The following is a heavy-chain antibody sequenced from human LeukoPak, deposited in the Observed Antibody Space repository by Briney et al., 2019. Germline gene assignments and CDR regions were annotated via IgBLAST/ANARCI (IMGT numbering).Heavy chain of an antibody. V-gene: IGHV1-2*06. CDR2: INPNSGGT. D-gene: IGHD3-22*01. Sequence: ASVKVSCKASGYTFTGYYMHWVRQAPGQGLEWMGRINPNSGGTNYAQKFQGRVTMTRDTSISTAYMELSRLRSDDTAVNYCARADYYDSSGYYYGLDIWGQGTMVTVSS. J-gene: IGHJ3*02. CDR3: ARADYYDSSGYYYGLDI. CDR1: GYTFTGYY.